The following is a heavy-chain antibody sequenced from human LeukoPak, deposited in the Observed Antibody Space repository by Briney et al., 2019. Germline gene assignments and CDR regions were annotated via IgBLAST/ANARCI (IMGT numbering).Heavy chain of an antibody. V-gene: IGHV1-2*02. Sequence: ASVKVSCKAPGYTFTGYYMHWVRQAPGQGLEWMGWINFNSGGTNSAQKFQGRVTMTRDMSITTVYMDLTSLRSDDTAVYYCAREANYYGSDKAGLDIWGQGTMVTVSS. CDR3: AREANYYGSDKAGLDI. D-gene: IGHD3-10*01. CDR1: GYTFTGYY. J-gene: IGHJ3*02. CDR2: INFNSGGT.